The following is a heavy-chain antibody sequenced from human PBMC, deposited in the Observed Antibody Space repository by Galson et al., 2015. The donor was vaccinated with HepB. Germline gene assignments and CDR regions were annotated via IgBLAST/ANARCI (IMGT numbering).Heavy chain of an antibody. Sequence: SLRLSCAASGFTFSSYSMNWVRQAPGKGLEWVSSISSSSSYIYYADSVKGRFTISRDNAKNSLYLQMNSLRAEDTAVYYCAKALIAAAGVDAFDIWGQGTMVTVSS. D-gene: IGHD6-13*01. V-gene: IGHV3-21*04. J-gene: IGHJ3*02. CDR3: AKALIAAAGVDAFDI. CDR2: ISSSSSYI. CDR1: GFTFSSYS.